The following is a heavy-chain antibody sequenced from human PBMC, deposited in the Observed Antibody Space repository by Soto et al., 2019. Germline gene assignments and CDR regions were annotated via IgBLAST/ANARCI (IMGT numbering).Heavy chain of an antibody. J-gene: IGHJ4*02. CDR1: GYTFTSYD. CDR3: ARDSLINFDY. Sequence: QVQLVQSGAEVKKPGASVKVSCKVSGYTFTSYDINWVRQATGQGLEWMGWMNTNSGNTGYAQKFQGRFTMTKNTSISTAYMELSSLRSEDTAVYYCARDSLINFDYWGQGTLVTVSS. CDR2: MNTNSGNT. V-gene: IGHV1-8*01. D-gene: IGHD2-8*01.